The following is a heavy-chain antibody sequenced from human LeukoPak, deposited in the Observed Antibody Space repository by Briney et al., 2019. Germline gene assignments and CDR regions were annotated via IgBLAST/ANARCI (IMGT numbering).Heavy chain of an antibody. CDR3: ARERSMVRGVSWFDP. CDR1: GGSISNHY. CDR2: IYYSGSP. D-gene: IGHD3-10*01. V-gene: IGHV4-59*11. J-gene: IGHJ5*02. Sequence: SETLSLTCTVSGGSISNHYWSWIRQPPGKGLEWIGYIYYSGSPNYNPSLKSRVTISVDTSKNQFSLKLSSVTAADTAVYYCARERSMVRGVSWFDPWGQGTLVTVSS.